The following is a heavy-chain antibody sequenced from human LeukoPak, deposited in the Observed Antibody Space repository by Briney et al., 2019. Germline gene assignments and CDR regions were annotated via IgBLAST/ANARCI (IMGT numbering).Heavy chain of an antibody. V-gene: IGHV3-21*01. Sequence: PGGSLRLSCAASGFTFSSYSMNWVRQAPGKGLEWVSSISSSSSYIYSADSLKGRFTISRDNAKNSLCLQVNSLRAEDTAVYYCARGGWRIESEPSAALGVMDYWGQGTLVTVSS. J-gene: IGHJ4*02. D-gene: IGHD3-16*01. CDR2: ISSSSSYI. CDR1: GFTFSSYS. CDR3: ARGGWRIESEPSAALGVMDY.